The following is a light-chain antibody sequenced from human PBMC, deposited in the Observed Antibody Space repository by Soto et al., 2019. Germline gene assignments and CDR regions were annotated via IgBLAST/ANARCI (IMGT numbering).Light chain of an antibody. CDR1: QSVNSSY. V-gene: IGKV3-20*01. CDR2: GAS. CDR3: QQYGNSPQT. Sequence: IVFPQSPGPLSFSPGERGTLSFRASQSVNSSYLAWYQHKPGQAPRLLIYGASTRATGIPDRFSGSGSGTDFTLTIARLEPGDFAVYYCQQYGNSPQTFGQGTKVDI. J-gene: IGKJ1*01.